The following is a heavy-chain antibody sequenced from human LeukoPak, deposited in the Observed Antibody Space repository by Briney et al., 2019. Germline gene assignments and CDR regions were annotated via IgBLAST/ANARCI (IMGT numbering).Heavy chain of an antibody. D-gene: IGHD3-10*01. CDR2: IYYSGST. V-gene: IGHV4-59*01. CDR3: ARAKPPLWFGELGYFDY. CDR1: GGSISSYY. Sequence: PSETLSLTCTVSGGSISSYYWSWIRQPPGKGLEWIGYIYYSGSTNYNPSLKSRVTISVDTSKNQCSLKLSSVTAADTAVYYCARAKPPLWFGELGYFDYWGQGTLVTVSS. J-gene: IGHJ4*02.